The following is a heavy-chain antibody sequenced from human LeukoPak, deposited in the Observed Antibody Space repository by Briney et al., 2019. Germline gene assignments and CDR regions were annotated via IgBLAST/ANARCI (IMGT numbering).Heavy chain of an antibody. Sequence: KPSETLSLTCTVSGGSISSHYWSWIRQPPGKGLEWIGEINHSGSTNYNPSLKSRVTISVDTSKNQFSLKLSSVTAADTAVYYCASSPVGATDYWGQGTLVTVPS. CDR2: INHSGST. D-gene: IGHD1-26*01. CDR3: ASSPVGATDY. V-gene: IGHV4-34*01. J-gene: IGHJ4*02. CDR1: GGSISSHY.